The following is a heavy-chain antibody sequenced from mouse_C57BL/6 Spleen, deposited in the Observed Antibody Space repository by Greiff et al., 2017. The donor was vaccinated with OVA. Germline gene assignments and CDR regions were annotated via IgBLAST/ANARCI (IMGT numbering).Heavy chain of an antibody. V-gene: IGHV3-6*01. J-gene: IGHJ2*01. CDR1: GYSITSGYY. CDR2: ISYDGSN. CDR3: ARNGLYYSNYLYYFDY. D-gene: IGHD2-5*01. Sequence: VQLKESGPGLVKPSQSLSLTCSVTGYSITSGYYWNWIRQFPGNKLEWMGYISYDGSNNYNPSLKNRISITRDTSKNQFFLKLNSVTTEDTATYYCARNGLYYSNYLYYFDYWGQGTTLTVSS.